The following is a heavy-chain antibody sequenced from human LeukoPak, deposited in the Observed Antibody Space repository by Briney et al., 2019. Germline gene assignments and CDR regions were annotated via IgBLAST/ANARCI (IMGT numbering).Heavy chain of an antibody. CDR2: IYYSGST. D-gene: IGHD3-10*01. Sequence: SETLSLTCTVSGGSISSYYWGWIRQPPGKGLEWIGSIYYSGSTYYNPSLKSRVTISVDTSKNQFSLKLSSVTAADTAVYYCARRPSMVRGVIGFDYWGQGTLVTVSS. CDR3: ARRPSMVRGVIGFDY. J-gene: IGHJ4*02. V-gene: IGHV4-39*01. CDR1: GGSISSYY.